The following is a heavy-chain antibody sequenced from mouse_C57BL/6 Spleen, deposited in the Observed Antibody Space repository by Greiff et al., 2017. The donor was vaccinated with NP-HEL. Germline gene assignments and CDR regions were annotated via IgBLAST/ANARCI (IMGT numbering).Heavy chain of an antibody. V-gene: IGHV1-69*01. D-gene: IGHD3-2*02. Sequence: VQLQQPGAELVMPGASVKLSCKASGYTFTSYWMHWVKQRPGQGLEWIGEIDPSDSYTNYNQKFKGKSTLTVDKSSSTAYMQLSSLTSEDSAVYYCAKGQLRPEDYFDYWGQGTTLTVSS. CDR3: AKGQLRPEDYFDY. CDR1: GYTFTSYW. J-gene: IGHJ2*01. CDR2: IDPSDSYT.